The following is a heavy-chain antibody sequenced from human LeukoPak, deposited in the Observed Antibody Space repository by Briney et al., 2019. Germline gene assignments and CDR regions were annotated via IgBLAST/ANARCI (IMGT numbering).Heavy chain of an antibody. CDR1: GGTFSSYA. Sequence: SVTVSCKASGGTFSSYAISWVRQAPGQGLEWMGRVIPILGIANYAQKFQGRVTITADKSTSTAYMELSSLRSEDTAVYYCARDTYYYDSSGYPDAFDIWGQGTMVTVSS. V-gene: IGHV1-69*04. CDR3: ARDTYYYDSSGYPDAFDI. J-gene: IGHJ3*02. CDR2: VIPILGIA. D-gene: IGHD3-22*01.